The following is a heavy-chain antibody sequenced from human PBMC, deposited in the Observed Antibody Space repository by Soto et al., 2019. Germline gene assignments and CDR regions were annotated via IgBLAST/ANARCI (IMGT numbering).Heavy chain of an antibody. Sequence: GGFLRLSCAVSGVTFSSYWMSWIRKAPGKGLEWVANIKQDGSEKYYVDSVKGRFTISRDNAKNSLYLQMNSLRAEDTAVYYCERDPEGVRGSEYFQHWGQGTLVTVSS. CDR3: ERDPEGVRGSEYFQH. CDR1: GVTFSSYW. CDR2: IKQDGSEK. J-gene: IGHJ1*01. V-gene: IGHV3-7*01. D-gene: IGHD3-10*01.